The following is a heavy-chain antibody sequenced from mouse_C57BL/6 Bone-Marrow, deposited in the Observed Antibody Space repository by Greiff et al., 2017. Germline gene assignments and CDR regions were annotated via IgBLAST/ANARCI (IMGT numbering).Heavy chain of an antibody. Sequence: QVQLKQSGAELMKPGASVKLSCKATGYTFTGYWIEWVKQRPGHGLEWIGEILPGSGSTNYNEKFKGKATFTADTSSNTAYMQLSSLTTGDSAIYYGAKPSDYYGSSRYAMDYWGQGTSVTVSS. V-gene: IGHV1-9*01. D-gene: IGHD1-1*01. CDR1: GYTFTGYW. CDR2: ILPGSGST. CDR3: AKPSDYYGSSRYAMDY. J-gene: IGHJ4*01.